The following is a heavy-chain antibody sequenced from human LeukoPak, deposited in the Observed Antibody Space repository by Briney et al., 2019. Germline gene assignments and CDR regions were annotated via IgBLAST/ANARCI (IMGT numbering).Heavy chain of an antibody. CDR2: INTNTGNP. J-gene: IGHJ6*02. V-gene: IGHV7-4-1*02. Sequence: ASVKVSCKASGYTFTSYAMNWVRQAPGQGLEWMGWINTNTGNPTYAQGFTGRFVFSLDTSVSTAYLQISNLKAEDTAVYYCARNGHSSGWYTPTPSFYYYYGMDVWGQGTTVTVSS. CDR3: ARNGHSSGWYTPTPSFYYYYGMDV. CDR1: GYTFTSYA. D-gene: IGHD6-19*01.